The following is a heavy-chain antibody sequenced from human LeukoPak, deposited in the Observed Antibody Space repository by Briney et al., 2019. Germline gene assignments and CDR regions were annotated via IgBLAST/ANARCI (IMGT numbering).Heavy chain of an antibody. Sequence: ASVKVSCKVSGYTLTELSMHWVRQAPGKGLEWMGGFVPEDGETIYAQKFQGRVTMTEDTSTDTAYMELSSLRSEDTAVYYCATGSDKAVAGFGELFAAPDAFDIWGQGTMVTVSS. D-gene: IGHD3-10*01. V-gene: IGHV1-24*01. CDR1: GYTLTELS. J-gene: IGHJ3*02. CDR2: FVPEDGET. CDR3: ATGSDKAVAGFGELFAAPDAFDI.